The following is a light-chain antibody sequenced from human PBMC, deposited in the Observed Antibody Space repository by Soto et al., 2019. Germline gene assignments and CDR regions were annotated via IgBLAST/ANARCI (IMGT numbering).Light chain of an antibody. CDR3: QAWDSSTDVV. V-gene: IGLV3-1*01. CDR1: KLGDKY. Sequence: SYELTQPPSVSVSPGQTASITCSGDKLGDKYACWYQQKPGQSPILIIYQHSKRLSGIPERFSGSNSGNTATLTISGTQAMDEADYYCQAWDSSTDVVFGVGTTLTVL. J-gene: IGLJ2*01. CDR2: QHS.